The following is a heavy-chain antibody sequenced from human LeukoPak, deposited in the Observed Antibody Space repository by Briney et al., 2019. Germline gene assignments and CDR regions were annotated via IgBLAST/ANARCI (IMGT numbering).Heavy chain of an antibody. CDR3: AKDSSGDYYDSSGYLY. V-gene: IGHV3-9*01. D-gene: IGHD3-22*01. CDR2: ISWNSGSI. J-gene: IGHJ4*02. Sequence: GGSRRLSCAASGFTFDDYAMHWVGQAPGKGLEWVSGISWNSGSIGYADSVKGRFTISRDNAKNSLYLQMNSLRAEDTALYYCAKDSSGDYYDSSGYLYWGQGTLVTVSS. CDR1: GFTFDDYA.